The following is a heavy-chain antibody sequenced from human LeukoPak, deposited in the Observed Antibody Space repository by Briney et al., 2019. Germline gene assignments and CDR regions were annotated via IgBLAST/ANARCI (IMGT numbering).Heavy chain of an antibody. D-gene: IGHD3-3*01. V-gene: IGHV1-46*01. Sequence: VASVKVSCKASGYTFTSYYMHWVRQAPGQGLEWMGIINPSVVSTRYAQKFKGRVTMTRDTTTSTAYMELSSLRSEDTAVYYCARAYEYYDFWRGAAARDYMDVWGKGTPVTVSS. CDR2: INPSVVST. CDR1: GYTFTSYY. J-gene: IGHJ6*03. CDR3: ARAYEYYDFWRGAAARDYMDV.